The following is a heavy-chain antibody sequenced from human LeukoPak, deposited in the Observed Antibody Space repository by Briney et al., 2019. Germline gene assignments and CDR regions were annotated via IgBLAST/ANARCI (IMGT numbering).Heavy chain of an antibody. Sequence: GGSLRLSCVASGFNVSSNYMSWVRQAPGKGLEWISLLYNVGTTYYADSVRGRFTISRDNSKKMLYLQMDSLRAEDTAVYYCAKDYAGYCSTTSCGISDVWGKGTTVTVSS. V-gene: IGHV3-53*01. CDR2: LYNVGTT. CDR3: AKDYAGYCSTTSCGISDV. D-gene: IGHD2-2*01. J-gene: IGHJ6*04. CDR1: GFNVSSNY.